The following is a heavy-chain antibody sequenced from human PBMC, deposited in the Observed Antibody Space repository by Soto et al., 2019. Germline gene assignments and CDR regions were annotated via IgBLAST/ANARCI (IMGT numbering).Heavy chain of an antibody. CDR3: ARMASAGTLNWFDP. Sequence: ASVKVSCKASGYTFINFDISWVRQATGQGLEWMGWMNPGSGKTGYANKFQGRVTMTRDASTGTAHLELSSLASEDTAVYYCARMASAGTLNWFDPWGQGTLVTVSS. J-gene: IGHJ5*02. D-gene: IGHD6-13*01. CDR1: GYTFINFD. CDR2: MNPGSGKT. V-gene: IGHV1-8*02.